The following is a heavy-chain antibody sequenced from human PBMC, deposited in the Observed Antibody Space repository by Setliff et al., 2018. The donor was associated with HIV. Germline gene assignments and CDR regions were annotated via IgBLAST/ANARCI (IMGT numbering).Heavy chain of an antibody. V-gene: IGHV4-61*02. CDR3: AAASSWDPLLDY. J-gene: IGHJ4*02. CDR1: GYSISRGGYY. CDR2: IDTPGIT. D-gene: IGHD6-13*01. Sequence: SETLSLTCSVSGYSISRGGYYWSWIRQPAGKGLEWIGRIDTPGITNYNPSLKSRVTISVDTSMDQFSLKLNSVTAADTAVYYCAAASSWDPLLDYWGQGTLVT.